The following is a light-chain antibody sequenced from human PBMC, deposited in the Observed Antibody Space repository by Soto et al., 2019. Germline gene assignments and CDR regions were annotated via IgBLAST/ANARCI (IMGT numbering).Light chain of an antibody. V-gene: IGLV1-44*01. CDR2: RDN. J-gene: IGLJ1*01. Sequence: QSVLTQPPSASETPGQRVTISCSGSSSNIGINTVNWYQQLPGTAPKLLIYRDNQRPSGVPDRFSGSKSGTSASLAISGLQSEDEADYYCAAWDDSLNGFVSGNGTKVTVL. CDR3: AAWDDSLNGFV. CDR1: SSNIGINT.